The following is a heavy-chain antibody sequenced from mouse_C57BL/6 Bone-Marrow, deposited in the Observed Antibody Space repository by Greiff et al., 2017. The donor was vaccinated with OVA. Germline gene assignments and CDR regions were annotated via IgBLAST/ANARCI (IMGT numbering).Heavy chain of an antibody. CDR1: GYTFTSYW. CDR2: IYPGSGST. J-gene: IGHJ3*01. CDR3: ARSVMAY. Sequence: VQLQQPGAELVKPGASVKMSCKASGYTFTSYWITWVKQRPGQGLEWIGDIYPGSGSTNYNEKFKSKATLTADTSSSTAYMQLSSLTSEDSAVYYCARSVMAYWGQGTLVTVSA. V-gene: IGHV1-55*01.